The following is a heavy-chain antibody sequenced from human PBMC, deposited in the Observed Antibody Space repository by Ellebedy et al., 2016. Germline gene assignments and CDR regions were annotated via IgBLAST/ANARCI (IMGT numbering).Heavy chain of an antibody. CDR3: ARGPPLDLGYCSGGNCYPLDY. CDR2: INRSGTT. CDR1: GGSFSGYY. D-gene: IGHD2-15*01. J-gene: IGHJ4*02. Sequence: SETLSLTXAVYGGSFSGYYCSWIRQPPGKGLEWIGEINRSGTTNYNPSLKSRVTISVDTSKNQFSLKLSSVTAADTAVYYCARGPPLDLGYCSGGNCYPLDYWGQGTLVTVSS. V-gene: IGHV4-34*01.